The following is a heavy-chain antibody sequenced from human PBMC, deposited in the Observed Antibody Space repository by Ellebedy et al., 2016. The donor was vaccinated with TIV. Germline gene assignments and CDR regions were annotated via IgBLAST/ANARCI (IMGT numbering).Heavy chain of an antibody. Sequence: GESLKISCKASGYSFTNYWIGWVRQMPGKGLEWMGIIYTGDSDTRYSPSFQGQVTVSADKSITTAYLQWSSLKASDTAIYYCARLRAAVPGTRSFGWYFDLWGRGILVTVSS. D-gene: IGHD6-19*01. CDR2: IYTGDSDT. CDR3: ARLRAAVPGTRSFGWYFDL. CDR1: GYSFTNYW. V-gene: IGHV5-51*01. J-gene: IGHJ2*01.